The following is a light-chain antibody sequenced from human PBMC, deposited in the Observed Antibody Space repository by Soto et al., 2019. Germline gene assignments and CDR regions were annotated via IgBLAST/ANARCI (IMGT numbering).Light chain of an antibody. V-gene: IGLV2-11*01. CDR3: CSYAGSYTLV. Sequence: QSVLTQPRSVSGSPGQSVTISCTGTSSDVGGYNYVSWYQQHPGKAPKLMIYDVSKRPSGVPDRFSGSKSGNTASLTISALQAEDEADYYCCSYAGSYTLVFGGGTKLTVL. CDR2: DVS. CDR1: SSDVGGYNY. J-gene: IGLJ2*01.